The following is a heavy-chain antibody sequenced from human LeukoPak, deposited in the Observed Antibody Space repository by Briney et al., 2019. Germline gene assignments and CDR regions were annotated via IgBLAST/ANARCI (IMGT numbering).Heavy chain of an antibody. CDR2: ISYDGSNE. Sequence: GGSLRLSCAASGFTFSSYTMHWVRQAPGKGLEWVAVISYDGSNEYYADSVKGRFAISRDNSKNTLYLQMSSLRPEDTAVYYCAREGGIVVVPAAIRYNWFDPWGQGTLVTVSS. CDR3: AREGGIVVVPAAIRYNWFDP. V-gene: IGHV3-30*09. D-gene: IGHD2-2*01. J-gene: IGHJ5*02. CDR1: GFTFSSYT.